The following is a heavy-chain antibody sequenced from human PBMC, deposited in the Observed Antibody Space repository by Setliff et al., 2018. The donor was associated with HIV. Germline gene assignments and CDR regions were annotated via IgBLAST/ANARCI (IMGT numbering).Heavy chain of an antibody. CDR1: GGSFNEYY. V-gene: IGHV4-34*01. CDR3: ARAYRDNVWGSWRQISSWFDS. J-gene: IGHJ5*01. Sequence: PSETLSLTCAVYGGSFNEYYWNWIRQIPGKGLEWIGEINHSGSTNYNESLKRRLRISVDTSKNQFSLSLSSVTAADTAVYYCARAYRDNVWGSWRQISSWFDSWGQGNLVTVS. CDR2: INHSGST. D-gene: IGHD3-16*01.